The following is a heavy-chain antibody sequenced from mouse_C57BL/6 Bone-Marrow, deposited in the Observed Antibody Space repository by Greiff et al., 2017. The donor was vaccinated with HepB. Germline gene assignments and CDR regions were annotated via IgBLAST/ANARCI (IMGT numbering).Heavy chain of an antibody. CDR2: ISSGSSTI. Sequence: EVKLMESGGGLVKPGGSLKLSCAASGFTFSDYGMHWVRQAPEKGLEWVAYISSGSSTIYYADTVKGRFTISRDNAKNTLFLQMTSLRSEDTAMYYCARPTTVRYLDVWAQGPRSPSPQ. J-gene: IGHJ1*03. D-gene: IGHD1-1*01. V-gene: IGHV5-17*01. CDR3: ARPTTVRYLDV. CDR1: GFTFSDYG.